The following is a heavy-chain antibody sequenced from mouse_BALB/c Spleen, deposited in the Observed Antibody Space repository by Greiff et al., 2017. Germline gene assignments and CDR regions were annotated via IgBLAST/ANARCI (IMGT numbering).Heavy chain of an antibody. CDR1: GYSITSDYA. Sequence: VQLKESGPGLVKPSQSLSLTCTVTGYSITSDYAWNWIRQFPGNKLEWMGYISYSGSTSYNPSLKSRISITRDTSKNQFFLQLNSVTTEDTATYYCARGRGLGFDYWGQGTTLTVSS. V-gene: IGHV3-2*02. D-gene: IGHD3-3*01. J-gene: IGHJ2*01. CDR2: ISYSGST. CDR3: ARGRGLGFDY.